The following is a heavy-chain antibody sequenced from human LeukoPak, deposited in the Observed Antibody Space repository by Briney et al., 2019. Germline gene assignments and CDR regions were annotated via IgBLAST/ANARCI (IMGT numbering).Heavy chain of an antibody. CDR2: ISAYDGYT. Sequence: GASVKVSCKASGYIFTKYGFTWVRQAPGQGLEWMGWISAYDGYTNHAQKFQGRVTMTTDSSTTTAYMELRSLRSDDTAVYYCARLRPIIYDSSGYGYFDYWGQGTLVTVSS. D-gene: IGHD3-22*01. J-gene: IGHJ4*02. CDR1: GYIFTKYG. CDR3: ARLRPIIYDSSGYGYFDY. V-gene: IGHV1-18*01.